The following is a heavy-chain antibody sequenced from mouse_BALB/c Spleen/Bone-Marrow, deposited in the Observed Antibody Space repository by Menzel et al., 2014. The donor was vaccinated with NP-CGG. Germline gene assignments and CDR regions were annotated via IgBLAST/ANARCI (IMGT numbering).Heavy chain of an antibody. V-gene: IGHV1-80*01. CDR2: IYPGDGET. J-gene: IGHJ2*01. Sequence: QVQLQQSGAELVRPGSSVKISCKASGYPFSSYWMSWVKQRPGQGLEWIGQIYPGDGETNYNGKFKGNATLTADKYSSTAYMQLISLTSEDSAVYFCARKYGDYWGQGTTLTVSS. D-gene: IGHD2-10*02. CDR3: ARKYGDY. CDR1: GYPFSSYW.